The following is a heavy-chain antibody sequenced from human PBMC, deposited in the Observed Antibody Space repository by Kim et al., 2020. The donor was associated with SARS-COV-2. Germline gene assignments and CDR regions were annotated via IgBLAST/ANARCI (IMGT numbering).Heavy chain of an antibody. D-gene: IGHD3-10*01. CDR1: GGSFSGYY. CDR2: TSHGGST. Sequence: SETLSLTCAVYGGSFSGYYWSWIRQTPGKGLEWLGETSHGGSTNYNPSLKSRVTISPDTSKNQFSLKMSSVTAADTAVYYCARTFPHYYGLGSWYFDYW. J-gene: IGHJ4*01. CDR3: ARTFPHYYGLGSWYFDY. V-gene: IGHV4-34*01.